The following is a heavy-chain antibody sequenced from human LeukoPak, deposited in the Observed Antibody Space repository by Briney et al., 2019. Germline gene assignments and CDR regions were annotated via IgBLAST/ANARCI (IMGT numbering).Heavy chain of an antibody. CDR2: ISGSGSTI. V-gene: IGHV3-23*01. D-gene: IGHD5-18*01. Sequence: GGSLRLSCAASGFTFSSYAMSWVRQAPGKGLEWVSAISGSGSTIYYADSVKGRFTISRDNAKNSLYLQMNSLRAEDTAVYYCAREGYSYGYAWFDPWGQGTLVTVSS. J-gene: IGHJ5*02. CDR1: GFTFSSYA. CDR3: AREGYSYGYAWFDP.